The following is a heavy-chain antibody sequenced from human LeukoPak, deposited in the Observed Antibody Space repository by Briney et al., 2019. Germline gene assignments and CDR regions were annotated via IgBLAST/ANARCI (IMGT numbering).Heavy chain of an antibody. CDR1: GGSFSSYY. J-gene: IGHJ3*02. Sequence: SETLSLTCAVYGGSFSSYYWSWIRQPAGKGLEWIGRIYTSGSTNYNPSLKSRVTMSVDTSKNQFSLKLSSVTAADTAVYYCARVPQSSGAFDIWGQGTMVTVSS. V-gene: IGHV4-59*10. D-gene: IGHD4-11*01. CDR3: ARVPQSSGAFDI. CDR2: IYTSGST.